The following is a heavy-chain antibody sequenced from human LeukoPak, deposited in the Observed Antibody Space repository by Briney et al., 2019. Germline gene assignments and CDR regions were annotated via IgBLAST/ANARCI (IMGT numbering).Heavy chain of an antibody. CDR1: GFTFSSYG. CDR3: GRVKEASAFDI. Sequence: PGGSLRLSCAASGFTFSSYGMHWVRQAPGKGLEWVSYISSSGSTIYYADSVKGRFTISRDNAKNSLYLQMNSLRAEDTAVYYCGRVKEASAFDIWGQGTMVTVSS. V-gene: IGHV3-48*03. J-gene: IGHJ3*02. CDR2: ISSSGSTI. D-gene: IGHD5-12*01.